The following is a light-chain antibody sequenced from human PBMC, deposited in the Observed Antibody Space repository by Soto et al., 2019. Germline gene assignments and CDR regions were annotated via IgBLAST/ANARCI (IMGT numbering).Light chain of an antibody. CDR1: QSVSGTY. J-gene: IGKJ1*01. Sequence: EIVLTQSPGTLSLSPGERAILSCRASQSVSGTYLAWYQQKPGQAPRLLIYGASRRATGIPDRFSGSGSGTDFTLTISRLEPEDFAVYYCRQYARSLWTFGQGTKVDIK. V-gene: IGKV3-20*01. CDR2: GAS. CDR3: RQYARSLWT.